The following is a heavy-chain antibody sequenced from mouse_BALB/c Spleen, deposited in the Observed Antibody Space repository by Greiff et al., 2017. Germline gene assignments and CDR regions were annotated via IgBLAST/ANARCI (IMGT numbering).Heavy chain of an antibody. CDR1: GYTFTSYW. Sequence: QVQLQQSGAELVKPGASVKLSCKASGYTFTSYWMHWVKQRPGQGLEWIGEIDPSDSYTNYNQKFKGKATLTVDKSSSTAYMQLSSLTSEDSAVYYCARGENYDFYYFDYWGQGTTLTVSS. J-gene: IGHJ2*01. CDR3: ARGENYDFYYFDY. V-gene: IGHV1-69*02. D-gene: IGHD2-4*01. CDR2: IDPSDSYT.